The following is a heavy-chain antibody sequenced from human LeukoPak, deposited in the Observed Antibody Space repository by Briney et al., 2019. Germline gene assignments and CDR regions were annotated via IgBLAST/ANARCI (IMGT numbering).Heavy chain of an antibody. V-gene: IGHV4-61*02. CDR3: ARGYDVDTVHPPDY. J-gene: IGHJ4*02. CDR1: GGSISSGSYY. CDR2: IYTSGST. D-gene: IGHD5-18*01. Sequence: PSETLSLTCTVSGGSISSGSYYWSWIRQPAGKGLEWIGRIYTSGSTNYNPSLKSRVTISVDTSKNQFSLKLSSVTAADTAVYYCARGYDVDTVHPPDYWGQGTLVTVSS.